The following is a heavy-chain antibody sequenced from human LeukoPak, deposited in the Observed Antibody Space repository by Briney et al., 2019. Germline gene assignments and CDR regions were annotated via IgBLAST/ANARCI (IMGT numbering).Heavy chain of an antibody. CDR1: GFTFSSYS. CDR3: ARDKAYGAGGMDV. J-gene: IGHJ6*04. D-gene: IGHD4-17*01. CDR2: ISSSSSYI. Sequence: GGSLRLSCAASGFTFSSYSMSWVRQAPGKGLEWVSSISSSSSYIYYADSVKGRFTISRDNAKNSLYLQMNSLRAEDTAVYYCARDKAYGAGGMDVWGKGTTVTVSS. V-gene: IGHV3-21*01.